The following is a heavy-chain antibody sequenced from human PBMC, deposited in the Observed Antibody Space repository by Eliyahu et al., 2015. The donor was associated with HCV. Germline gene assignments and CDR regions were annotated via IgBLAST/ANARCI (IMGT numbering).Heavy chain of an antibody. CDR3: AKDDSPGGGYYYYYYYYYMDV. V-gene: IGHV3-30*18. CDR1: GFTFXSXX. J-gene: IGHJ6*03. Sequence: QVQLVESGGGXVQPGRSLRLSCAASGFTFXSXXMXWVRQAPGKGLEWVAVISYDGSNKYYADSVKGRFTISRDNSKNTLYLQMNSLRAEDTAVYYCAKDDSPGGGYYYYYYYYYMDVWGKGTTVTVSS. D-gene: IGHD3-22*01. CDR2: ISYDGSNK.